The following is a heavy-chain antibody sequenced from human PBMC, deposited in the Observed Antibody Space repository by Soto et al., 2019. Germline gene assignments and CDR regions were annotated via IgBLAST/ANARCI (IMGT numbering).Heavy chain of an antibody. J-gene: IGHJ4*02. CDR1: GGSISSGGYY. D-gene: IGHD5-18*01. V-gene: IGHV4-31*03. CDR3: ARAPDTAMADFDY. CDR2: IYYSGST. Sequence: PSETLSLTCTVSGGSISSGGYYWSWIRQHPGKGLEWIGYIYYSGSTYYNPSLKSRVTISVDTSKNQFSLKLSSVTAADTAVYYRARAPDTAMADFDYWGQGTLVTVSS.